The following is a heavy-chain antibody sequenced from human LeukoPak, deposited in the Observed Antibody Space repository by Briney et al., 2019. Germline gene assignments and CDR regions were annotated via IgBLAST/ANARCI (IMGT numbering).Heavy chain of an antibody. Sequence: PGRSLRLSCAASGFTFDDYAMHWVRQAPGKGLEWASGISWNSGSIGYADSVKGRFTISRDNAKNSLYLQMNSLRAEDTALYYCAKARYSSSSYYFDYWGQGTLVTVSS. CDR1: GFTFDDYA. D-gene: IGHD6-6*01. J-gene: IGHJ4*02. V-gene: IGHV3-9*01. CDR2: ISWNSGSI. CDR3: AKARYSSSSYYFDY.